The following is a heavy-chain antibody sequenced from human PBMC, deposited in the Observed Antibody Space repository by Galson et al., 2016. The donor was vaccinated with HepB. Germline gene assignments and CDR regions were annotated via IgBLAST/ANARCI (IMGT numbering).Heavy chain of an antibody. D-gene: IGHD2-21*01. CDR2: INRDGSST. J-gene: IGHJ4*02. CDR1: GFTFSSYW. CDR3: VRASGGGDDY. V-gene: IGHV3-74*01. Sequence: SLRLSCAASGFTFSSYWMHWVRQAPGKGLVWVSRINRDGSSTTYADSVKGRFTISRDNAKNTLPPQMNSLRAEDKAVYYCVRASGGGDDYRGQGTLVIVSS.